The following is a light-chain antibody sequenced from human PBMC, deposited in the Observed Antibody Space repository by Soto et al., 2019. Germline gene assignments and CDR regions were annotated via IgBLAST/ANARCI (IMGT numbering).Light chain of an antibody. V-gene: IGLV1-40*01. CDR3: QSYDSSLSGSV. J-gene: IGLJ3*02. CDR1: SFNIGAGYD. CDR2: ANN. Sequence: QSVLTQPPSVSGAPGQRVTISCTGSSFNIGAGYDVHWYQQLPGTAPKLLIYANNNRPSGVPDRFSGSKFGTSASLAITGLQAEDEADYYCQSYDSSLSGSVFGGGTKLTVL.